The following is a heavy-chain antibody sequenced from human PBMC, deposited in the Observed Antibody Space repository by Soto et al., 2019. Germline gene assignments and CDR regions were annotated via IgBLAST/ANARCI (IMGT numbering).Heavy chain of an antibody. CDR1: GFTFSSYG. CDR3: AKAMPYYYYGMDV. D-gene: IGHD2-2*01. Sequence: LRLSCAASGFTFSSYGMHWVRQAPGKGLEWVAVISYDGSNKYYADSVKGRFTISRDNSKNTLYLQMNSLRAEDTAVYYCAKAMPYYYYGMDVWGQGTTVTVSS. J-gene: IGHJ6*02. V-gene: IGHV3-30*18. CDR2: ISYDGSNK.